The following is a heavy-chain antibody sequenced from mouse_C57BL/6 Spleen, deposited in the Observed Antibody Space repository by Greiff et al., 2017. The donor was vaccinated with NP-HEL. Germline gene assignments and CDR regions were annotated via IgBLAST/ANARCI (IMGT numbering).Heavy chain of an antibody. CDR1: GYTFTSYD. CDR3: ARVIRDY. CDR2: IYPGDGST. V-gene: IGHV1-85*01. J-gene: IGHJ2*01. D-gene: IGHD1-1*01. Sequence: QVQLQQSGPELVKPGASVKLSCKASGYTFTSYDINWVKQRPGQGLEWIGWIYPGDGSTKYTEKFKGKATLTVDTSSSTAYMELHSLTSEDSAVYFCARVIRDYWGQGTTLTVSS.